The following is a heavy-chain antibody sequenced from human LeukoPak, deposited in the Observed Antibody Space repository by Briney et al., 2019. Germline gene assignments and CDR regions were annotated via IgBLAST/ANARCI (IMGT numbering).Heavy chain of an antibody. CDR3: ARAVRGTDYYDSSGLGWYYFDY. Sequence: GGSLRLSCAASGFTFSSYWMNWARQAPGKGLEWVASINHNGNVNYYVDSVKGRFTISRDNAKNSLYLQMSNLRAEDTAVYYCARAVRGTDYYDSSGLGWYYFDYWGQGTLVTVSS. CDR1: GFTFSSYW. CDR2: INHNGNVN. J-gene: IGHJ4*02. V-gene: IGHV3-7*03. D-gene: IGHD3-22*01.